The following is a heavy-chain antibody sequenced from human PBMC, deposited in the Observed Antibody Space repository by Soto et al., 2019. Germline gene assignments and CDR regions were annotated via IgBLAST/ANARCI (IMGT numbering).Heavy chain of an antibody. CDR3: ASLGGDCGGDCYNYCLDY. CDR2: LIPIYGTT. V-gene: IGHV1-69*01. D-gene: IGHD2-21*02. CDR1: GGTFSRSA. J-gene: IGHJ4*02. Sequence: QVQLVQSGAEVKKPGSSVKVSCKASGGTFSRSAISWVRQAPGQGLEWMGGLIPIYGTTNYAQNFQGRLSITADESTGTAYMELSSLTSEDTAVYYCASLGGDCGGDCYNYCLDYWGQGTQLTVSS.